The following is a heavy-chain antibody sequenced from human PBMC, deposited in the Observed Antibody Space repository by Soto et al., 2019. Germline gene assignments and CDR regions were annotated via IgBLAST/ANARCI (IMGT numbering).Heavy chain of an antibody. V-gene: IGHV1-69*13. D-gene: IGHD1-26*01. CDR2: IIPIFGTA. CDR3: AREVGAAAQDYFDY. J-gene: IGHJ4*02. CDR1: GGTFSSYA. Sequence: VASVKVSCKASGGTFSSYAISWVRQALGQGLEWMGGIIPIFGTANYAQKFQGRVTITADESTSTAYMELSSLRSEDTAVYYCAREVGAAAQDYFDYWGQGTLVTVSS.